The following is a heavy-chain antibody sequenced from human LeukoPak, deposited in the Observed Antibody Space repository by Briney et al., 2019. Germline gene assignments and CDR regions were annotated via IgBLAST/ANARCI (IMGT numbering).Heavy chain of an antibody. J-gene: IGHJ4*02. CDR3: ARVVGAFGDY. V-gene: IGHV3-30-3*01. D-gene: IGHD1-26*01. CDR1: GFTFSSYT. Sequence: GGSLRLCCAASGFTFSSYTMHCVRQVPGKGLEWVAAMSYDGSDTYYADSVKGRFTISRDNSKNTLYLQMNSLRLEDTAFYYCARVVGAFGDYWGRGTLVAVSS. CDR2: MSYDGSDT.